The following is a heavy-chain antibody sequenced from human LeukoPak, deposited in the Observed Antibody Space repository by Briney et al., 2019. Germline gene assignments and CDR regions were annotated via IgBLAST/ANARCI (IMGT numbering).Heavy chain of an antibody. CDR2: INPSGGST. J-gene: IGHJ4*02. D-gene: IGHD6-19*01. CDR3: ARDIGAGTGYFDY. CDR1: GYTFTSYH. Sequence: ASVRVSCKASGYTFTSYHMHWVRQAPGQGLEWMGIINPSGGSTSYAQKFQGRLTMTRDTSTSTVYMDLSSLRSEDTAVYYCARDIGAGTGYFDYWGQGTLVTVSS. V-gene: IGHV1-46*01.